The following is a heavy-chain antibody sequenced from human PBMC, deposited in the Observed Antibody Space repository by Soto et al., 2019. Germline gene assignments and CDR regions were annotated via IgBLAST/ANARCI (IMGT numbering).Heavy chain of an antibody. CDR3: ARHGFGPLHGLVDV. J-gene: IGHJ6*02. CDR2: INYDGYS. Sequence: QVQLQESGPGLVKPSENLSLTYTVSGGSITNYYCSWFRQPPGKGLEWIGYINYDGYSAYNLSLRRRVTLSMDASKTQFSLMLESVTATDTAVYYCARHGFGPLHGLVDVWGPGTTVIVSS. D-gene: IGHD3-10*01. CDR1: GGSITNYY. V-gene: IGHV4-59*08.